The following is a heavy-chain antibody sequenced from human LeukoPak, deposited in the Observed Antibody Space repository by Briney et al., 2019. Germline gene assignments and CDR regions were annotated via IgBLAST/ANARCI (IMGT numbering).Heavy chain of an antibody. V-gene: IGHV4-34*01. J-gene: IGHJ4*02. CDR3: ARGVVACPN. CDR1: GGPFSDYY. CDR2: ISHSGST. Sequence: SETLSLTCAVYGGPFSDYYWSWIRQPPGKGLECIGEISHSGSTNYNPSLKSRVTISVDTSKNQFSLNLSSVTAADTAVYYCARGVVACPNWGQGTLVTVSS. D-gene: IGHD2-15*01.